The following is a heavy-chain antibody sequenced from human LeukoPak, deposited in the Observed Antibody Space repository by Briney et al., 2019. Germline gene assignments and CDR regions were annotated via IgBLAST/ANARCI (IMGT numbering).Heavy chain of an antibody. D-gene: IGHD5-18*01. J-gene: IGHJ4*02. CDR2: IYPGDSDT. CDR3: ARQGRAGGYTYGYFDY. V-gene: IGHV5-51*01. CDR1: GYSFTSYW. Sequence: GESLKISCKGSGYSFTSYWIGWVRQMPGKGLEWMGIIYPGDSDTRYSPSFQGQVTISADKSISTAYLQWSSLKASDTAMYYCARQGRAGGYTYGYFDYWGQGTLVTVSS.